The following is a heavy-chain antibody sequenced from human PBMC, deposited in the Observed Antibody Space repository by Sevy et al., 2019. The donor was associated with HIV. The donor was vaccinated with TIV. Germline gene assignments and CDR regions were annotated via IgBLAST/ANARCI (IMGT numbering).Heavy chain of an antibody. CDR1: GDSISSSHW. J-gene: IGHJ4*02. CDR3: AAAAGTDVLGYYFGS. Sequence: SETLSLTCSVSGDSISSSHWWSWVRQTPGKGLEWIGDMYHRGTTNYNPSLKSRVIISVDKSKNQFSLKLTPVTAADTAVYYCAAAAGTDVLGYYFGSWGQGTQVTVSS. V-gene: IGHV4-4*02. D-gene: IGHD6-25*01. CDR2: MYHRGTT.